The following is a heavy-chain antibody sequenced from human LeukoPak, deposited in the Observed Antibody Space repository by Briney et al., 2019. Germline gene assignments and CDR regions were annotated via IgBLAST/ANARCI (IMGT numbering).Heavy chain of an antibody. V-gene: IGHV1-69*04. CDR3: ARGPISGSYSFDY. D-gene: IGHD1-26*01. CDR2: IIPILGIA. J-gene: IGHJ4*02. CDR1: GGTFSSYA. Sequence: ASVKVSCKASGGTFSSYAISWVRQAPGQGLEWMGRIIPILGIAHYAQKFQGRVTITADKSTSTAYMELSSLRSEDTAVYYCARGPISGSYSFDYWGQGTLVTVSS.